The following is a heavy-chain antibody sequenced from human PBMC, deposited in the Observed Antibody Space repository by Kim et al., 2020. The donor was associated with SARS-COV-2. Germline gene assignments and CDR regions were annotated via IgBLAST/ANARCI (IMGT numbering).Heavy chain of an antibody. D-gene: IGHD3-10*01. CDR1: GFTFSSYE. CDR3: ARDPDYGSGSYPSFWYYGMDV. J-gene: IGHJ6*02. Sequence: GGSLRLSCAASGFTFSSYEMNWVRQAPGKGLEWVSYISSSGSTIYYADSVKGRFTISRDNAKNSLYLQMNSLRAEDTAVYYCARDPDYGSGSYPSFWYYGMDVWGQGTTVTVSS. CDR2: ISSSGSTI. V-gene: IGHV3-48*03.